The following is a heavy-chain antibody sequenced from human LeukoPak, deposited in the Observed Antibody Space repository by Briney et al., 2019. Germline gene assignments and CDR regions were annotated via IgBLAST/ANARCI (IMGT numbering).Heavy chain of an antibody. D-gene: IGHD3-9*01. CDR2: FNHSGST. Sequence: SDTLSLTCAVYGGSFSGYHWSWIRQPPGKGLEWIGEFNHSGSTNYNPSLKSRVTISVDTSKNQFSLKLSSVTAADTAVYYCARGVPVLRYFDWLSPPAKNYALDYWGQGTLVTVSS. CDR3: ARGVPVLRYFDWLSPPAKNYALDY. V-gene: IGHV4-34*01. CDR1: GGSFSGYH. J-gene: IGHJ4*02.